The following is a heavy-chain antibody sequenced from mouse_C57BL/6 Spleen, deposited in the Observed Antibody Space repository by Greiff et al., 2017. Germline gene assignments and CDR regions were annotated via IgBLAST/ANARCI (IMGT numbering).Heavy chain of an antibody. V-gene: IGHV3-6*01. CDR3: APRRDGSGAWFAY. J-gene: IGHJ3*01. CDR2: ISYDGSN. D-gene: IGHD1-1*01. CDR1: GYSITSGYY. Sequence: EVKLQESGPGLVKPSQSLSLTCSVTGYSITSGYYWNWIRQFPGNKLEWMGYISYDGSNNYNPSLKNRISITRDTSKNQFFLKLNSVTTEDTATYYCAPRRDGSGAWFAYWGQGTLVTVSA.